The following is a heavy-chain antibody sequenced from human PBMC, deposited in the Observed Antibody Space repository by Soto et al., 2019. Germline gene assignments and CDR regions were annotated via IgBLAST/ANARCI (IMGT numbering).Heavy chain of an antibody. CDR3: ASNLLEWLLSVDY. J-gene: IGHJ4*02. V-gene: IGHV4-39*01. D-gene: IGHD3-3*01. CDR2: IYYSGST. CDR1: GGSISSSSYY. Sequence: LSLTCTVSGGSISSSSYYWGWIRQPPGKGLEWIGSIYYSGSTYYNPSLKSRVTISVDTSKNQFSLKLSSVTAADTAVYYCASNLLEWLLSVDYWGQGTLVTVSS.